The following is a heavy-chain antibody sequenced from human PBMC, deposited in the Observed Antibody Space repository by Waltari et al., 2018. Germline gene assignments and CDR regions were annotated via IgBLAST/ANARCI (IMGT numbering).Heavy chain of an antibody. J-gene: IGHJ4*02. D-gene: IGHD6-19*01. Sequence: QVQLQESGPGLVKPSETLSLTCAVSGYSISSGYYWGWIRQPPGKGLEWIGSIYHSGSTYYNPSLKSRVTISVDTSKNQFSLKLSSVTAADTAVYYCARGGDSSGFDYWGQGTLVTVSS. CDR3: ARGGDSSGFDY. CDR2: IYHSGST. CDR1: GYSISSGYY. V-gene: IGHV4-38-2*01.